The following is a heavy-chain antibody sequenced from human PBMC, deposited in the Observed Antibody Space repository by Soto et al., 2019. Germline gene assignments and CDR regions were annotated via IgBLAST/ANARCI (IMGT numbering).Heavy chain of an antibody. V-gene: IGHV3-21*01. CDR1: GFTFSSYS. CDR3: ARDCNIGYDLASPPADY. CDR2: ISSSSSYI. Sequence: GGSLRVSCAASGFTFSSYSMNWVRQAPGKGLEWVSSISSSSSYIYYADSVKGRFTISRDNAKNSLYLQMNSLRAEDTAVYYCARDCNIGYDLASPPADYCGPTTLGTGFS. D-gene: IGHD5-12*01. J-gene: IGHJ4*02.